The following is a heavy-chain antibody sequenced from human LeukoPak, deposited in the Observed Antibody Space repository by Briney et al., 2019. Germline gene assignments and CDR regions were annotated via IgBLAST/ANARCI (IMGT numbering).Heavy chain of an antibody. CDR1: GFTFSTYG. CDR2: IRYDGSNK. D-gene: IGHD2-2*02. CDR3: AKDPIVVIPAAILDEGVYFDY. V-gene: IGHV3-30*02. J-gene: IGHJ4*02. Sequence: PGGSLRLSCAASGFTFSTYGMHWVRQAPCKGLEWVAFIRYDGSNKYYADSVKGRFTISRDNSKNTLYLQMNSLRAEDTAVYYCAKDPIVVIPAAILDEGVYFDYWGQGTLVTVSS.